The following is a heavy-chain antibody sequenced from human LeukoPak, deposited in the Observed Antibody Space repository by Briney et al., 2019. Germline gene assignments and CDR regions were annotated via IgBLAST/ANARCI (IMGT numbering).Heavy chain of an antibody. V-gene: IGHV3-66*02. J-gene: IGHJ6*03. CDR2: IYSGGST. D-gene: IGHD3-3*01. CDR3: AREGISGVDHRYYMDV. Sequence: PGGSLRLSCAASGFTVSSNYMSWVRQAPGKGLEWVSVIYSGGSTYYADSVKGRFTISRDNSKNTLYLQMNSLRAEDTAVYYCAREGISGVDHRYYMDVWGKGTTVTVSS. CDR1: GFTVSSNY.